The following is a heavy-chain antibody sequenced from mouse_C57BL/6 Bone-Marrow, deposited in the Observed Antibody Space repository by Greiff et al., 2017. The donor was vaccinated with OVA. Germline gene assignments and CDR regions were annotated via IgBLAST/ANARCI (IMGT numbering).Heavy chain of an antibody. D-gene: IGHD2-5*01. CDR1: GYAFTNYL. CDR2: INPGSGGT. J-gene: IGHJ2*01. V-gene: IGHV1-54*01. Sequence: VKLQESGAELVRPGTSVKVSCKASGYAFTNYLIEWVKQRPGQGLEWIGVINPGSGGTNYNEKFKGKATLTADKSSSTAYMQLSSLTSEDSAVYFCARGGGSNFYYFDYWGQGTTLTVSS. CDR3: ARGGGSNFYYFDY.